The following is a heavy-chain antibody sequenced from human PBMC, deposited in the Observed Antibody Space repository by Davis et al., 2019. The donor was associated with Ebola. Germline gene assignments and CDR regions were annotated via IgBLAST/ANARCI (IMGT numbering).Heavy chain of an antibody. D-gene: IGHD3-10*01. Sequence: GESLKISCAASGFTFSSYWMHWLRQAPGKGLVWVSRINSDGSSTSYADSVKGRFTISRDNAKNTLYLQMNSLRAEDTAVYYCARAWGSGSYYYYGMDVWGQGTTVTVSS. V-gene: IGHV3-74*01. CDR1: GFTFSSYW. CDR2: INSDGSST. J-gene: IGHJ6*02. CDR3: ARAWGSGSYYYYGMDV.